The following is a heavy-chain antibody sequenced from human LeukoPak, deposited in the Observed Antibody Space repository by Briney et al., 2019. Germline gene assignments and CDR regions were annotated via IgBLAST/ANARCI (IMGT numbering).Heavy chain of an antibody. J-gene: IGHJ4*02. CDR2: INHSGST. CDR3: ARSTAMVDFDY. CDR1: GGSISSSSYY. V-gene: IGHV4-39*07. Sequence: SETLSLTFTVSGGSISSSSYYWGWIRQPPGKGLEWIGEINHSGSTNYNPSLKSRVTISVDTSKNQFSLKLSSVTAADTAVYYCARSTAMVDFDYWGQGTLVTVSS. D-gene: IGHD5-18*01.